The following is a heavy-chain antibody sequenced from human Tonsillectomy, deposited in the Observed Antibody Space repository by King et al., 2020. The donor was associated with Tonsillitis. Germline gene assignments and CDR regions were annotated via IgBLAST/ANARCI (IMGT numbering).Heavy chain of an antibody. CDR3: AREVGPKDHHFCYAMDV. D-gene: IGHD1-26*01. Sequence: VQLVQSGGGVVQPGRSLRLSCAASGFSFSDYGIHWVRQAPGKGLEGVAFISYDGSRQSYADSVRGRFTVSRDNSKNTLYLEMRSLSGEDTALYYCAREVGPKDHHFCYAMDVWGQGTTVTVSS. CDR2: ISYDGSRQ. CDR1: GFSFSDYG. V-gene: IGHV3-30*03. J-gene: IGHJ6*02.